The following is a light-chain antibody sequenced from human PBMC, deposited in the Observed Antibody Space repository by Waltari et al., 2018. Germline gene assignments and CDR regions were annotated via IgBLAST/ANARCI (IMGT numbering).Light chain of an antibody. J-gene: IGLJ2*01. CDR3: SSYTSSSPVV. V-gene: IGLV2-14*01. CDR2: EVS. Sequence: QSALTQPASVSGYPGQSITISCTGTSIDVGGYTDVSWYQQHPGKAPKLMIYEVSNRPSGVSNRFSGSKSGNTASLTISGLQAEDEADYYCSSYTSSSPVVFGGGTKLTVL. CDR1: SIDVGGYTD.